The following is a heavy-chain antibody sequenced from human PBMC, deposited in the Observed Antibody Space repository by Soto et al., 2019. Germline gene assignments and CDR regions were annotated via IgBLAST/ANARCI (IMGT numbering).Heavy chain of an antibody. J-gene: IGHJ4*02. CDR2: ISSTTNYI. V-gene: IGHV3-21*06. Sequence: AGTLRLSCAVSGFIFTRYSMNWVRQAPGKGLEWVSSISSTTNYIYYGDSMKGRFTISRDNAKNSLYLEMNSLRAEDTAVYYCARESEDLTSNFDYWGQGTLVTVPS. CDR1: GFIFTRYS. CDR3: ARESEDLTSNFDY.